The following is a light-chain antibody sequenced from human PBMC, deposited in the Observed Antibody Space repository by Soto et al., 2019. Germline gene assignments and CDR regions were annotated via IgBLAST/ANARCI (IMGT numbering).Light chain of an antibody. V-gene: IGKV3-15*01. CDR1: QSVSSN. J-gene: IGKJ1*01. Sequence: EIVMTQSPATLSVSPGERATLSCRASQSVSSNLAWYQQKPGQAPRLLIYGASTRATGIPARFSGSGSGTEFTLTISSLQSEDFAVYYCQQCGSLPGTFGQGTKVEI. CDR2: GAS. CDR3: QQCGSLPGT.